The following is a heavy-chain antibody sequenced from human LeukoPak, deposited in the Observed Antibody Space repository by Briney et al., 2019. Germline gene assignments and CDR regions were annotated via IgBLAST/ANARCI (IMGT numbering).Heavy chain of an antibody. CDR2: ISWNSGSI. V-gene: IGHV3-9*01. CDR3: TKSSGSYYNAHNFDY. D-gene: IGHD3-10*01. Sequence: GGSLRLSCAASGFTFSSYAMHWVRQAPGKGLEWVSGISWNSGSIGYADSVKGRFTISRDNAKNSLYLQMNSLRAEDTAFYYCTKSSGSYYNAHNFDYWGQGTLVTVSS. CDR1: GFTFSSYA. J-gene: IGHJ4*02.